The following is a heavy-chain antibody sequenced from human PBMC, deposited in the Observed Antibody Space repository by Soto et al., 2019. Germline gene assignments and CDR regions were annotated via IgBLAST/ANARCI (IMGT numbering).Heavy chain of an antibody. CDR1: GFTFSSYA. D-gene: IGHD3-9*01. CDR2: ISYDGSNK. CDR3: ASYNRYFDWFGY. J-gene: IGHJ4*02. Sequence: PGGSLRLSCAASGFTFSSYAMHWVRQAPGKGLEWVAVISYDGSNKYYADSVKGRLTISRDNSKNTLYLQMNSLRAEDTAVYYCASYNRYFDWFGYWGQGTLVTVSS. V-gene: IGHV3-30-3*01.